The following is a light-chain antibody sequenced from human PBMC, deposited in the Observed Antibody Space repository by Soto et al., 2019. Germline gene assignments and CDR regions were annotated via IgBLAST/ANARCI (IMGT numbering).Light chain of an antibody. J-gene: IGKJ3*01. Sequence: DNQMTQSPSTLSASVGDTVTITCRASQSISSWLAWYQQKPGKAPKLLIYDASSLESGVPPRFSGSGYGTEFTLTIGRLQPDDFATYYCQQYNTYSITFGPGTKGDIK. CDR3: QQYNTYSIT. V-gene: IGKV1-5*01. CDR2: DAS. CDR1: QSISSW.